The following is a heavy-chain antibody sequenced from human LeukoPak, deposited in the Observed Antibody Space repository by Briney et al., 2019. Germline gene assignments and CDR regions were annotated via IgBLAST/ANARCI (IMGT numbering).Heavy chain of an antibody. CDR2: IRGGGDET. J-gene: IGHJ5*01. CDR3: AREHNSGWFDY. V-gene: IGHV3-23*01. CDR1: GFTFNNYA. Sequence: PGGSLRLSCAASGFTFNNYAMTWVRQAPGKGLEWVSGIRGGGDETYYADSVRGRFTISRDSSRNTLYLQMSSLRPEDTALYYCAREHNSGWFDYWGQGTLVTVSS. D-gene: IGHD3-22*01.